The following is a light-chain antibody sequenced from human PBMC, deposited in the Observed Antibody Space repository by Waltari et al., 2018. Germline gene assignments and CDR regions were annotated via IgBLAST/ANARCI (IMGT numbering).Light chain of an antibody. J-gene: IGKJ5*01. CDR1: RSLVHSDGKTY. CDR3: RQGKHWPPIT. Sequence: VVTIHSPPSLPVTLGQPASISCRSSRSLVHSDGKTYLNWFQQRTARSPRVLIYKVCTRDSGAAARISGSGSGKDETQKISSVEADDDGIFYCRQGKHWPPITFGQGTRLEIK. V-gene: IGKV2-30*02. CDR2: KVC.